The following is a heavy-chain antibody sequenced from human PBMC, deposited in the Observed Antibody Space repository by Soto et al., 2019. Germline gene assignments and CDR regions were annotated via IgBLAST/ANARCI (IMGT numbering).Heavy chain of an antibody. CDR1: GFTFSSYG. CDR2: IWYDGSNK. Sequence: GGSLRLSCAASGFTFSSYGMHWVRQAPGKGLKRVAVIWYDGSNKYYADSVKGRFTISRDNSKNTLYLQMNSLRAEDTAVYYCARDRVYFGGDCYAPAPLYYYYYYGVDVWGQGTTVTVS. CDR3: ARDRVYFGGDCYAPAPLYYYYYYGVDV. J-gene: IGHJ6*02. D-gene: IGHD2-21*01. V-gene: IGHV3-33*01.